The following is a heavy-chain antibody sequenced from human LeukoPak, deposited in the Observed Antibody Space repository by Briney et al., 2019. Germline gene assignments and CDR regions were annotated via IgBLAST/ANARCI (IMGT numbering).Heavy chain of an antibody. CDR3: ARDGLELGFDY. V-gene: IGHV3-33*01. D-gene: IGHD6-13*01. CDR2: IWYDGSNK. J-gene: IGHJ4*02. CDR1: GFTFSSYG. Sequence: GGSLRLSCAASGFTFSSYGMHWDRQAPGKGLEWVAVIWYDGSNKYYADSVKGRFTISRDNSKNTLYLQMNSLRAEDTAMYYCARDGLELGFDYWGQGTLVTVSS.